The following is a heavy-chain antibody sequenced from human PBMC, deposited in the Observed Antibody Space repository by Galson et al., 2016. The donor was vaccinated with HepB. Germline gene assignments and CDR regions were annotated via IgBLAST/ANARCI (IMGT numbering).Heavy chain of an antibody. D-gene: IGHD6-6*01. J-gene: IGHJ6*03. V-gene: IGHV5-10-1*01. Sequence: QSGAEVKKPGQSLRISCEVSGYSFSNYWISWVRQMPGKGLEWMARIDPGDSYTNYSPSFQGHVTVAVDKSINTAYLQWNSLKASDTAMDYCARQGEAGRRGVYYCFMDVWGKGTTGTVSS. CDR2: IDPGDSYT. CDR3: ARQGEAGRRGVYYCFMDV. CDR1: GYSFSNYW.